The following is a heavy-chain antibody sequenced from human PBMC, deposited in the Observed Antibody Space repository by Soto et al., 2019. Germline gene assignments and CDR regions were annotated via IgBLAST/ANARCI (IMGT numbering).Heavy chain of an antibody. V-gene: IGHV1-69*13. Sequence: GASVKVSCKASGGTFSSYGINWVRQAPGQGLEWMGKIIPIFGRANYAQKFQGSVTITADESTSTAYMDLSSLRSEDTAVYYCARNVGPTRNYYYGMDVWGQGTTVTVSS. D-gene: IGHD1-26*01. CDR2: IIPIFGRA. CDR1: GGTFSSYG. J-gene: IGHJ6*02. CDR3: ARNVGPTRNYYYGMDV.